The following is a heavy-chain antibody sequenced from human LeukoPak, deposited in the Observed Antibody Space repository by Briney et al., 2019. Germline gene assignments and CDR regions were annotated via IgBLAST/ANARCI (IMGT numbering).Heavy chain of an antibody. CDR1: EFTFSSYE. D-gene: IGHD3-10*01. J-gene: IGHJ4*02. CDR3: ARVGYYGSGSSSEAFDH. CDR2: ISRSGITI. Sequence: PGGSLRLSCAASEFTFSSYEMDWVRQAPGKGLEWVSYISRSGITIYYADSVKGRFTISRENTKKSLYLQMNSLRAEDTAVYYCARVGYYGSGSSSEAFDHWGQGTLVTVSS. V-gene: IGHV3-48*03.